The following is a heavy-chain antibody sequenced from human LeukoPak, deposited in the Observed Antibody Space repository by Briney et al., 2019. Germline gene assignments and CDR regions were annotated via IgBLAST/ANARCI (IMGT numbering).Heavy chain of an antibody. CDR3: ARPPEYGTPSYYFDY. CDR2: ISYDGTNE. V-gene: IGHV3-30-3*01. D-gene: IGHD6-6*01. Sequence: GGSLRLSCAASGFTFSSFALHWVRQAPGKGLEWVAIISYDGTNEYYADFVKGRFSISRDNSKNTLYLQMNSLRAEDTAVYYCARPPEYGTPSYYFDYWGQGTLVTVSS. J-gene: IGHJ4*02. CDR1: GFTFSSFA.